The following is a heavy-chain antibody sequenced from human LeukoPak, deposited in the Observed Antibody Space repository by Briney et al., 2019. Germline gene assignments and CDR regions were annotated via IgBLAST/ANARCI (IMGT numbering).Heavy chain of an antibody. J-gene: IGHJ3*02. CDR3: ARRLGLRWDLQAFDI. Sequence: GASVKVSCKASGYTFTNYDINWVRQATGQGLEWMGWMNPDSGNTGYAQKFQGRVTITRNTSISTAYMELSSLKSDDTAVYYCARRLGLRWDLQAFDIWGQGTMVTVSS. CDR1: GYTFTNYD. D-gene: IGHD4-23*01. CDR2: MNPDSGNT. V-gene: IGHV1-8*01.